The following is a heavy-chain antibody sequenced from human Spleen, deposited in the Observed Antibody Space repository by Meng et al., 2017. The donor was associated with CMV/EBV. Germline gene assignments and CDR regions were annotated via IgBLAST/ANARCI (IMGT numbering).Heavy chain of an antibody. CDR1: GGSMSSGNYY. D-gene: IGHD2-21*01. CDR3: ASFDHIPRRNYFDY. CDR2: IHHSGSA. V-gene: IGHV4-30-4*01. J-gene: IGHJ4*02. Sequence: QLHQSGPGLVEPSQTLSLTCTVSGGSMSSGNYYWSWIRQPPGKGLEWIGYIHHSGSAYYNPSLKSRVSISVDTSKNQFSLNLNSMTAADTAVYYCASFDHIPRRNYFDYWGQGTLVTVSS.